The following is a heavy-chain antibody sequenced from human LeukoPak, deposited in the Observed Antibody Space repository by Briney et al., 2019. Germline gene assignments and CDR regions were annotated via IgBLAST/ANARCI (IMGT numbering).Heavy chain of an antibody. J-gene: IGHJ6*02. CDR1: GWSFSGYY. CDR3: ARARVLSSSMAARYYYYYGMDV. V-gene: IGHV4-34*01. D-gene: IGHD6-6*01. CDR2: INHSGST. Sequence: SETLSLTCAVYGWSFSGYYWSWIRQPPGKGLEWIGEINHSGSTNYNPSLKSGVTISVDTSKNQFSLKLSSVPGVATAVYYSARARVLSSSMAARYYYYYGMDVWGQGTTVTVSS.